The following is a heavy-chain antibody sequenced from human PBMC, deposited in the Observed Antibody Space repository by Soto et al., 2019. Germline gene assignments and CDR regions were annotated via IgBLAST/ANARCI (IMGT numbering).Heavy chain of an antibody. CDR3: ARRGG. CDR2: ISGTSTTI. Sequence: EVQLVESGGGLVQPGGSLRLSCVASGFIFSTYSMNWVRQAPGKGLEWISYISGTSTTIRYADSVKGRFTVSRDNAKNLLYLQMDSLRDEDTAVYYCARRGGWGQGTLVTVSS. J-gene: IGHJ4*02. CDR1: GFIFSTYS. V-gene: IGHV3-48*02.